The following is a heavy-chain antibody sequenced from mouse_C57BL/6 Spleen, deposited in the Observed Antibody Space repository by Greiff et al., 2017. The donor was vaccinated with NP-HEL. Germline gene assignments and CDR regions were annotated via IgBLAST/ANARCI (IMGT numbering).Heavy chain of an antibody. CDR1: GFTFTDYY. CDR2: IRNKANGYTT. D-gene: IGHD1-1*01. CDR3: ARSPIPTDWYFDV. Sequence: EVQLVESGGGLVQPGGSLSLSCAASGFTFTDYYMSWVRQPPGKALEWLGFIRNKANGYTTEYSASVKGRFTISRDNSQSILYLQMNALRAEDSATYYCARSPIPTDWYFDVWGTGTTVTVSS. J-gene: IGHJ1*03. V-gene: IGHV7-3*01.